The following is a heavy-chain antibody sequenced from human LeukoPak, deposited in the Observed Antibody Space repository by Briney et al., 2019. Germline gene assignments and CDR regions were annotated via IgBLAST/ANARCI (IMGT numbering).Heavy chain of an antibody. CDR3: ARLALFGVVPAAIRYFWSGYHFDY. Sequence: GESLKISCKGSGYSFTSYWIGWVRQMPGKGLEWMGIIYPGDSDTRYSPSFQGQVTISADKSISTAYLQWSSLKASDTAMYYCARLALFGVVPAAIRYFWSGYHFDYWGQGTLVTVSS. D-gene: IGHD2-2*02. J-gene: IGHJ4*02. V-gene: IGHV5-51*01. CDR2: IYPGDSDT. CDR1: GYSFTSYW.